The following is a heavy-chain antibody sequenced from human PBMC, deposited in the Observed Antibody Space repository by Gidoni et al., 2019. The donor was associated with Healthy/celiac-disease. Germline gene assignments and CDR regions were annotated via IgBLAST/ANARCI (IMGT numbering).Heavy chain of an antibody. CDR3: AKGHYDILRIWEYYFDY. CDR1: GYTFTSYA. Sequence: QVQLVQSGAEVKKPGASVKVSCKASGYTFTSYAMHWVRQAPGQRLEWMGWINAGNGNTKYSQKFQGRVTITRDTSASTAYMELSSLRSEDTAVYYCAKGHYDILRIWEYYFDYWGQGTLVTVSS. CDR2: INAGNGNT. J-gene: IGHJ4*02. D-gene: IGHD3-9*01. V-gene: IGHV1-3*01.